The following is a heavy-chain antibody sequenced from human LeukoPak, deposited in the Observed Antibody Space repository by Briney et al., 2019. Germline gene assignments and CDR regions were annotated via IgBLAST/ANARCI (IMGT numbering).Heavy chain of an antibody. CDR2: IYYRSKWYN. CDR1: GDSVSSNSAV. V-gene: IGHV6-1*01. J-gene: IGHJ4*02. CDR3: ARGKGGTGFDY. D-gene: IGHD1-26*01. Sequence: SQTLSLTCAISGDSVSSNSAVWNWIRQSPSRGLEWLGRIYYRSKWYNDYAVSVRSRIAINSHTSKNHFSLQLSSVTPEDTAVYYCARGKGGTGFDYWGQGTLVTVSS.